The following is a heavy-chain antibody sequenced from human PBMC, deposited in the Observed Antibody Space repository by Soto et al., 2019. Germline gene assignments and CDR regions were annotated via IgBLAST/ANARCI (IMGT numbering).Heavy chain of an antibody. V-gene: IGHV1-3*05. J-gene: IGHJ4*02. Sequence: QVQLVQSGTEEKQPGASVKVSCKTSGYTFTNYAIHWVRQVPGQGLEWMGCITAVNGNTKYSQNFQDRVTITRDKSASTAYMELSSLRSEDTAVYYCARDPNGAGPNFDYWGQGSLVTVSS. CDR3: ARDPNGAGPNFDY. CDR2: ITAVNGNT. CDR1: GYTFTNYA. D-gene: IGHD3-10*01.